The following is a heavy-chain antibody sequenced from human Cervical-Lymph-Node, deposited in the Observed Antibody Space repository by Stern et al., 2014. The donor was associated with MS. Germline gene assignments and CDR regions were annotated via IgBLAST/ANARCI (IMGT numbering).Heavy chain of an antibody. J-gene: IGHJ3*02. CDR1: GGTFSSYT. D-gene: IGHD3-10*01. V-gene: IGHV1-69*09. CDR3: ARESTGDAFDI. CDR2: IIAIVGIA. Sequence: QLQLVQSGAEVMKPGSSLKVSCKASGGTFSSYTITWVRQAPGKGLEWMVRIIAIVGIADYAQEFQGRVTITADKSPSTAYMELSRLRSEDTALYYCARESTGDAFDIWGQGTMVTVSS.